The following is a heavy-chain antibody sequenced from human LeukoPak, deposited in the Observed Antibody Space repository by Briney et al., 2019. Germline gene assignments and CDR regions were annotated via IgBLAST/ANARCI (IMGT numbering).Heavy chain of an antibody. D-gene: IGHD3-22*01. V-gene: IGHV1-2*02. Sequence: ASVKVSCKASGYTFTGYYMHWVRQAPGQGLEWMGWINPNSGGTNYAQKFQGRVTKTRDTSISTAYMELSRLRSDDTAVYYCARASHYYDSSGYYYVYWGQGTLVTVSS. J-gene: IGHJ4*02. CDR1: GYTFTGYY. CDR3: ARASHYYDSSGYYYVY. CDR2: INPNSGGT.